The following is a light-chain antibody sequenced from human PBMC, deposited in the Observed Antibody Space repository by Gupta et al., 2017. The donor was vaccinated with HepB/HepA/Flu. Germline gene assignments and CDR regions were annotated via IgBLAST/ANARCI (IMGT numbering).Light chain of an antibody. J-gene: IGKJ2*01. V-gene: IGKV3-11*01. CDR1: QFVSSY. Sequence: EIVVTQSLATLSLSPGERATLSCGTSQFVSSYVAWYQQRPGQAPSLLIYDASRRATGVPDRFNGSGSGTDFTLTISSLEPEDFGAYFCQQCSDWPYTFGQGTKLEI. CDR3: QQCSDWPYT. CDR2: DAS.